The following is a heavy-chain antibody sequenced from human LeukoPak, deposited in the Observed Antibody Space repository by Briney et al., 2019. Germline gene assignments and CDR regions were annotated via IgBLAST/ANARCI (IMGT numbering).Heavy chain of an antibody. D-gene: IGHD4-17*01. V-gene: IGHV1-2*02. J-gene: IGHJ5*02. CDR2: INPNSGGT. CDR3: ARGATIMTTVSKYNWFDP. CDR1: GYTFTGYY. Sequence: ASVKVSCKASGYTFTGYYMHWVRQAPGQGLEWMGWINPNSGGTNYAQKFQGRVTMTRDTSISTAYMELSRLRSDDTAVYYCARGATIMTTVSKYNWFDPWGQGTLVTVSS.